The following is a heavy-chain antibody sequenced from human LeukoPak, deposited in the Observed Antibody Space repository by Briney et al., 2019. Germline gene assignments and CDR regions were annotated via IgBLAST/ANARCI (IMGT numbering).Heavy chain of an antibody. D-gene: IGHD3-3*01. CDR3: ARHRGYDFRIDP. J-gene: IGHJ5*02. V-gene: IGHV4-39*01. CDR1: GGSISSSSYY. Sequence: SETLSLTCTVSGGSISSSSYYWGWLRQPPGKGLEWIGSIYYSGSTYYNPSLKSRVTISVDTSKNQFSLKPSSVTAADTAVYYCARHRGYDFRIDPWGQETLVTVSS. CDR2: IYYSGST.